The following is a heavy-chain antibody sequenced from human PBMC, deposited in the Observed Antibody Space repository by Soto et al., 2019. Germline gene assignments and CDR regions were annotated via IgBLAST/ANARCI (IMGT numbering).Heavy chain of an antibody. Sequence: EVQLVESGGGLVQAGESLRLSCEASGFTFSTYWMHWVRQVPGKGLVWVSRIKGDVSSMNYADSVKGRFTISRDNAKNTVFLQMDSLGAEDTAVYYCARGIPGHYGFDVWGQGTMVTVSS. D-gene: IGHD3-10*01. J-gene: IGHJ3*01. V-gene: IGHV3-74*01. CDR1: GFTFSTYW. CDR2: IKGDVSSM. CDR3: ARGIPGHYGFDV.